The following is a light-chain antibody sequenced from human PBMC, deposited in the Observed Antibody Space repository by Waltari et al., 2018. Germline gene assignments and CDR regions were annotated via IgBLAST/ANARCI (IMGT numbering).Light chain of an antibody. J-gene: IGKJ4*01. Sequence: DIAMTQSPDSLAVSLGERATSNCKSSQSILYSSNNKNYLPWYQQKPGQPPKLLIYWASARECGVPDRFSGSGSGTDFTLTISSLQAEDVAVYYCQQYYSSLLTFGGGTKVEIK. CDR1: QSILYSSNNKNY. V-gene: IGKV4-1*01. CDR3: QQYYSSLLT. CDR2: WAS.